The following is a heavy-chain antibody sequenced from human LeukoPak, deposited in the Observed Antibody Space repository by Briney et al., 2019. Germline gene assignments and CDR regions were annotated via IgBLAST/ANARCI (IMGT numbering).Heavy chain of an antibody. CDR3: AIVGGYYDSSGYYNDAFDI. V-gene: IGHV1-18*01. J-gene: IGHJ3*02. Sequence: GASVKVSCKASGYTFTSYGISWVRQAPGQGLEWMGWISAYNGNTNYAQKLQGRVTMTTDTSTSTAYMELRSLRSDDTAVYYCAIVGGYYDSSGYYNDAFDIWGQGTMVTVSS. CDR1: GYTFTSYG. CDR2: ISAYNGNT. D-gene: IGHD3-22*01.